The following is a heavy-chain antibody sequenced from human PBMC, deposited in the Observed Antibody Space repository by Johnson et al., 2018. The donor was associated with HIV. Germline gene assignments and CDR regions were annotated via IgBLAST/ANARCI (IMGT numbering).Heavy chain of an antibody. Sequence: QLVESGGGVVQTGGSRRLSCAASGFTFSTYGMHWVRQAPGKGLEWVAFIRDDGSNKHYIESVKGRFTISRDNSKNTLYLQMNSLGAEDTAVYYCARAGAVVITTEDAFDIWGQGTMVTVSS. J-gene: IGHJ3*02. CDR1: GFTFSTYG. D-gene: IGHD3-22*01. V-gene: IGHV3-30*02. CDR3: ARAGAVVITTEDAFDI. CDR2: IRDDGSNK.